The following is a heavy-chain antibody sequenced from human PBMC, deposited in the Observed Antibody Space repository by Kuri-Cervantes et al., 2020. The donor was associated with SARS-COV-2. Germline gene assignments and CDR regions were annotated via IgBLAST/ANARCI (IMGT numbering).Heavy chain of an antibody. Sequence: GGSLRLSCAASGFTFSSYAMHWVRQAPGKGLEWVGGFDPEYGEIIYAQKFQGRVTMTEDTSTDTEYMELSSLRSDDTAVYYCATVDYDSYGYSWHFDSWGHGTLVTVSS. J-gene: IGHJ4*01. CDR3: ATVDYDSYGYSWHFDS. V-gene: IGHV1-24*01. CDR1: GFTFSSYA. D-gene: IGHD3-22*01. CDR2: FDPEYGEI.